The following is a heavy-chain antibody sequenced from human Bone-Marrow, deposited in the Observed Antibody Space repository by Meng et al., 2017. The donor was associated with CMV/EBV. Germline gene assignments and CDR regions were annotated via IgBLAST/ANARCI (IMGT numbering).Heavy chain of an antibody. CDR1: GYTFTSYD. Sequence: ASVKVSCKASGYTFTSYDINWVRQATGQGLEWMGWMNPNSGNTGYAQKFQGRVTMTRNTSISTAYMELSSLRSEDTAVYYCARVSEGSSRNTYYYYYGMDVWGQGTTVTVSS. CDR2: MNPNSGNT. CDR3: ARVSEGSSRNTYYYYYGMDV. D-gene: IGHD6-13*01. V-gene: IGHV1-8*01. J-gene: IGHJ6*02.